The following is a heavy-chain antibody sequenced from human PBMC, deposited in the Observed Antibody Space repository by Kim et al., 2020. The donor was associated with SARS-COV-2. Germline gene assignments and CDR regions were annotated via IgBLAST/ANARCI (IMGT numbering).Heavy chain of an antibody. D-gene: IGHD6-6*01. Sequence: DSVKGRFTISRDNSKNTLYLQMSSLRAEDTAVYYCVKDISSGSSSSEFDYWGQGTLVTVSS. J-gene: IGHJ4*02. CDR3: VKDISSGSSSSEFDY. V-gene: IGHV3-64D*06.